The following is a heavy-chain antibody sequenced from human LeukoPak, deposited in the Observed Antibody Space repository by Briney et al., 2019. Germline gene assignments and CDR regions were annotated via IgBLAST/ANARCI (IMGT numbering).Heavy chain of an antibody. J-gene: IGHJ4*02. CDR2: ISERGGST. V-gene: IGHV3-23*01. CDR3: AKRDIVIRAVIIIGFHKEAYYFDY. D-gene: IGHD3-10*01. Sequence: PGGSLRLSCVVSGITLSNYGMSWVRQAPGKGLEWVSGISERGGSTNYADSVKGRFIISRDTSKNTVYLQMNSLRVEDTAVYFCAKRDIVIRAVIIIGFHKEAYYFDYWGQGILVTVSS. CDR1: GITLSNYG.